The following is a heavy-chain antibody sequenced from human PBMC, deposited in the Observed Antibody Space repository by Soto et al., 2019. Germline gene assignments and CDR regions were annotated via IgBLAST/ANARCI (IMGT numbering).Heavy chain of an antibody. Sequence: QVQLVESGGGVVQPGRSLRLSCAVSGFTVSTYGMHWVRQAPGKGLEWVAVISRDGGTKYYADSVKGRFTLSRDNSRNTLFLEMNSLRGDDMAVYYCTGDVASGYWGQGSLVIVSS. CDR2: ISRDGGTK. CDR1: GFTVSTYG. CDR3: TGDVASGY. V-gene: IGHV3-30*03. J-gene: IGHJ4*02. D-gene: IGHD2-8*02.